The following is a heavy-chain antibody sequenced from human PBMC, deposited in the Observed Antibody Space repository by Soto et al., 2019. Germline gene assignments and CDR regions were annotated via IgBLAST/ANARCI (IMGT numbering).Heavy chain of an antibody. CDR2: IGGTGGFVT. Sequence: PGGSLRLSCAASGVSGFTFSKYAMSWVRQAPGKGLGWVSTIGGTGGFVTYYADSVNGRFTISRDNSKGTLYLQVDSLRPGDGAVYYCARDPKTSGGQNWAVNCFDAWGQGTLVTVSS. CDR3: ARDPKTSGGQNWAVNCFDA. CDR1: GVSGFTFSKYA. D-gene: IGHD7-27*01. V-gene: IGHV3-23*01. J-gene: IGHJ5*02.